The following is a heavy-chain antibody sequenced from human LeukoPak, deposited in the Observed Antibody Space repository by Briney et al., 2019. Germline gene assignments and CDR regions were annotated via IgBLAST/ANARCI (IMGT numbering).Heavy chain of an antibody. D-gene: IGHD5-12*01. J-gene: IGHJ4*02. V-gene: IGHV3-74*01. Sequence: GGSLRLSCAASQFTFSSYWMHWVRQAPGKGLVWVSFITSDGSSTSYGDYVKGRFTISRDNAKNMLYLQMNSLRAEDTAVYYCARDGSLPDYWGQGTLVTVSS. CDR1: QFTFSSYW. CDR3: ARDGSLPDY. CDR2: ITSDGSST.